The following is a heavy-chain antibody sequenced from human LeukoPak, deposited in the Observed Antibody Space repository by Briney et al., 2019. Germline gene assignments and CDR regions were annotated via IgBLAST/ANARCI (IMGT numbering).Heavy chain of an antibody. D-gene: IGHD6-13*01. CDR1: GFTFSNYA. J-gene: IGHJ4*02. V-gene: IGHV3-23*01. Sequence: GGSLRLSCAASGFTFSNYAMSWVRQAPGKGLEWASAISGSGSTSYYVDSVKGRSTISRDTSKNTLYLQMNSLRAEDTAVYYCAKGGPYSSSWQSDYWGQGTLVTVSS. CDR3: AKGGPYSSSWQSDY. CDR2: ISGSGSTS.